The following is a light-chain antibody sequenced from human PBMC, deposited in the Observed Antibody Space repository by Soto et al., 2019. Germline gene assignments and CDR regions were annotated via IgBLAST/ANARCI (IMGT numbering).Light chain of an antibody. CDR2: GNS. V-gene: IGLV1-40*01. J-gene: IGLJ1*01. Sequence: QSVLTQPPSVSGAPGQRVTISCTGSSSNIGAGYDVHWYQQLPGTAPKLLIYGNSNRPSGVPDRFSGSKSGTSASLAITGLQAEDEADYYCQSYXSSLSGYVFGTGTKLTVL. CDR1: SSNIGAGYD. CDR3: QSYXSSLSGYV.